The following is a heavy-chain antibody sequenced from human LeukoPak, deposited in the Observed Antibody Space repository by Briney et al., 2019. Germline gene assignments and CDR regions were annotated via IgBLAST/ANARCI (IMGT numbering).Heavy chain of an antibody. Sequence: GGSLRLSCAASGFTFSSYSMNWVRQAPGKGLEWVSSISSSSSYIYYADSVKGRFTISRDNAKNSLYLQMNSLRAEDTAVYYCAKAVSGGHRAAEYWGRGTLVTVSS. D-gene: IGHD6-19*01. CDR2: ISSSSSYI. CDR1: GFTFSSYS. V-gene: IGHV3-21*01. CDR3: AKAVSGGHRAAEY. J-gene: IGHJ4*02.